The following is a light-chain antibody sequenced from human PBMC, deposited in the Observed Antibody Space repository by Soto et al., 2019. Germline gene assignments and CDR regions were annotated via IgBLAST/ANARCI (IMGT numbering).Light chain of an antibody. CDR1: TGTVTSGHY. Sequence: QAVVTQEPSLTVSPGGTVTLTCGSSTGTVTSGHYPYWFQQKPGQAPKTLIYDTSDKHSWTPARFSGSLLGGKAALTLSGAQPEDEADYYCLLSHIPARVFGGGTKLTVL. CDR3: LLSHIPARV. J-gene: IGLJ2*01. V-gene: IGLV7-46*01. CDR2: DTS.